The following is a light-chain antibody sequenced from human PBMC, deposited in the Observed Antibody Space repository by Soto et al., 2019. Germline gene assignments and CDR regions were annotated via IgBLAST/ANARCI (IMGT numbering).Light chain of an antibody. CDR1: QSVSSSY. Sequence: EIVLTQSPVTLSFSPLERATLSCIASQSVSSSYLAWYQQKPGQAPRLLIYGASSRATGIPDRFSGSGPGTDFTLTISRLEPEDFAVYYCQQYGRSLVTFGQGTKVDIK. V-gene: IGKV3-20*01. J-gene: IGKJ1*01. CDR3: QQYGRSLVT. CDR2: GAS.